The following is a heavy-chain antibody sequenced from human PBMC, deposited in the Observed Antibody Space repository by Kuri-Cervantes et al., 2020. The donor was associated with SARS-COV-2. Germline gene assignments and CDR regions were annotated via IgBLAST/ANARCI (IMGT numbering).Heavy chain of an antibody. V-gene: IGHV3-21*04. D-gene: IGHD1-26*01. J-gene: IGHJ4*02. Sequence: GGSLRLSCAASGFTFSTYSMNWVRQAPGKGLEWVSSISSNSGHIYYADSVKGRFTISRDNSKNSLYLQMNSLRAEDTALYYCAAVGAAGTAGFDYWGQGTLVTVSS. CDR1: GFTFSTYS. CDR3: AAVGAAGTAGFDY. CDR2: ISSNSGHI.